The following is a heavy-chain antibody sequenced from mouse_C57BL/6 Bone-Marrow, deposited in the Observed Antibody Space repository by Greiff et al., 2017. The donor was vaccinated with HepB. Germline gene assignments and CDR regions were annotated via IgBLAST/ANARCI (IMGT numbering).Heavy chain of an antibody. V-gene: IGHV1-7*01. CDR1: GYTFTSYW. CDR3: ARGGDYDGPPFAY. Sequence: QVHVKQSGAELAKPGASVKLSFKASGYTFTSYWMHWVKQRPGQGLEWIGYINPSSGYTKYNQKFKDKATLTADKSSSTAYMQLSSLTYEDSAVYYCARGGDYDGPPFAYWGQGTLVTVSA. J-gene: IGHJ3*01. CDR2: INPSSGYT. D-gene: IGHD2-4*01.